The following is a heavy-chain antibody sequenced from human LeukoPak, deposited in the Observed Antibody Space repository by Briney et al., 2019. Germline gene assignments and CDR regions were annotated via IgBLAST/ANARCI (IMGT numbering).Heavy chain of an antibody. CDR3: ARDTYGDYAFDY. Sequence: GGSLRLSCAASGFTFTTYTMNWVRQAPGKGLEWVASISSSGSYIFYADSVKGRFTISRDNAKNSLFLQMNSLRAEDTAVHYCARDTYGDYAFDYWGQGTLVTVSS. CDR1: GFTFTTYT. J-gene: IGHJ4*02. CDR2: ISSSGSYI. D-gene: IGHD4-17*01. V-gene: IGHV3-21*01.